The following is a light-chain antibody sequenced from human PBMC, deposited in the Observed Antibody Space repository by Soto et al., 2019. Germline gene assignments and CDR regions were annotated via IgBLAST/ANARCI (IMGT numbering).Light chain of an antibody. CDR1: QSVLYSSNNKNYSNNKNY. V-gene: IGKV4-1*01. CDR2: WAS. CDR3: HQYYNSPMT. Sequence: DIVMTQSPDSLAVSLGERATINCKSSQSVLYSSNNKNYSNNKNYLAWYQQKPGQPPKLLIYWASTRESGVPDRFSGSGSGTDFTLTISSLQAEDVAVYYCHQYYNSPMTFGQGTKVEIK. J-gene: IGKJ1*01.